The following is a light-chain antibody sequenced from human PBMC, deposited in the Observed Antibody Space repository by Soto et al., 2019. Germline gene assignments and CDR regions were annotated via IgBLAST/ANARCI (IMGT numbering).Light chain of an antibody. CDR1: SSDVGAYNY. V-gene: IGLV2-14*01. CDR3: TSYISSTTWV. Sequence: QYALTQPASVSGSPGQSITISCTGTSSDVGAYNYVSWYQQYPGKAPKLVIYEVTNRPSGVSDRFSASKSGNTASLTISGLHAEDEADYYCTSYISSTTWVFGGGTKLSVL. J-gene: IGLJ2*01. CDR2: EVT.